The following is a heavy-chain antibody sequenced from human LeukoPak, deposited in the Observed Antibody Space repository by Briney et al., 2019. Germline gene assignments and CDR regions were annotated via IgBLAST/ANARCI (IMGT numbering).Heavy chain of an antibody. D-gene: IGHD3-10*01. J-gene: IGHJ4*02. CDR3: ARGLKISSGFDY. CDR2: IYYSGST. Sequence: PSETLSLTCTVSGGSISSGGYYWSWIRQPPGKGLEWIGYIYYSGSTNYNPSLKSRVTISVDTSKNQFSLKLSSVTAADTAVYYCARGLKISSGFDYWGQGTLVTVSS. CDR1: GGSISSGGYY. V-gene: IGHV4-61*08.